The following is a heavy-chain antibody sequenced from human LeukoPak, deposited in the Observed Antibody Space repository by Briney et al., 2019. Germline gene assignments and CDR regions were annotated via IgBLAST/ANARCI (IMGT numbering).Heavy chain of an antibody. Sequence: SETLSLTCTVSGGSISSYYWSWIRQPPGKGLEWIGYIYYSGSTNYNSSFKSRVIISIDTSKNQFSLKLNSVTAAGTALYYCVKDDAPDCRGDCYGAFDIWGQGTMVTVSS. V-gene: IGHV4-59*01. D-gene: IGHD2-21*02. CDR3: VKDDAPDCRGDCYGAFDI. CDR2: IYYSGST. CDR1: GGSISSYY. J-gene: IGHJ3*02.